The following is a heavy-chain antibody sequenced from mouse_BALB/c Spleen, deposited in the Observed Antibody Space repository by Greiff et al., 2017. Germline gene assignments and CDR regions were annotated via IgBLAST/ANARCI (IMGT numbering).Heavy chain of an antibody. Sequence: EVKLVESGGGLVQPGGSLKLSCAASGFTFSSYGMSWVRQTPDKRLELVATINSNGGSTYYPDSVKGRFTISRDNAKNTLYLQMSSLKSEDTAMYYCARGGAYYGNYGFAYWGQGTLVTVSA. CDR2: INSNGGST. J-gene: IGHJ3*01. D-gene: IGHD2-10*01. CDR3: ARGGAYYGNYGFAY. CDR1: GFTFSSYG. V-gene: IGHV5-6-3*01.